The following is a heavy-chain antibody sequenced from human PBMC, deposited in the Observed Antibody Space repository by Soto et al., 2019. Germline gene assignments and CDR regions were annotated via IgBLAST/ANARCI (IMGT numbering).Heavy chain of an antibody. CDR1: GGTFSSYA. CDR2: IIPIFGTA. CDR3: ARVIKSGYSYGNDAFDI. D-gene: IGHD5-18*01. Sequence: GASVKVSCKASGGTFSSYAISWVRQAPGQGLEWMGGIIPIFGTANYAQKFQGRVTITADESTGTAYMELSSLRSEDTAVYYCARVIKSGYSYGNDAFDIWGQGTMVTVSS. V-gene: IGHV1-69*13. J-gene: IGHJ3*02.